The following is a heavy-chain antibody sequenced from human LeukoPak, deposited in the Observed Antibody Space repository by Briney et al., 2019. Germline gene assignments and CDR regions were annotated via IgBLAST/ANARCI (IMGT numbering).Heavy chain of an antibody. CDR1: GFTFSSYS. CDR2: ISSSSSTI. Sequence: PGRSLRLSCAASGFTFSSYSMNWVRQAPGKGLEWVPYISSSSSTIYYADSVKGRFTISRDNAKNSLYLQMNSLRAEDTAVYYCARDCSSTSCPYYYYGMDVWGQGTTVTVSS. CDR3: ARDCSSTSCPYYYYGMDV. V-gene: IGHV3-48*01. D-gene: IGHD2-2*01. J-gene: IGHJ6*02.